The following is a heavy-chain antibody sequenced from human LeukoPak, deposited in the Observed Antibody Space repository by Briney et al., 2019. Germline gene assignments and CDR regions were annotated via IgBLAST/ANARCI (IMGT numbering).Heavy chain of an antibody. J-gene: IGHJ4*02. CDR3: TRDRGGSPTDVFDY. V-gene: IGHV3-23*01. CDR2: ITDVGDI. D-gene: IGHD2-15*01. Sequence: GGSLRLSCAASGFTFSSYAITWVRQAPGKGLEWVSTITDVGDIFYTYSVRGRFTISRDNSKNTVYMQMDGLRAEDTAVYYCTRDRGGSPTDVFDYWGQGTLVTVSS. CDR1: GFTFSSYA.